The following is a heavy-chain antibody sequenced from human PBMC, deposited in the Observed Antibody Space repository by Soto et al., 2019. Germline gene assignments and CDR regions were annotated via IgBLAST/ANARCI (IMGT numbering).Heavy chain of an antibody. CDR2: IYYSGST. Sequence: SETLSLTCTVSGGSISSSSYYWGWIRQPPGKGLEWIGSIYYSGSTYYNPSLKSRVTISVDTSKNQFSLKLSSVTAADTAVYYCAVGGVYDSSGYAKGYNWFDPWGQGTLVTVSS. J-gene: IGHJ5*02. V-gene: IGHV4-39*01. CDR1: GGSISSSSYY. CDR3: AVGGVYDSSGYAKGYNWFDP. D-gene: IGHD3-22*01.